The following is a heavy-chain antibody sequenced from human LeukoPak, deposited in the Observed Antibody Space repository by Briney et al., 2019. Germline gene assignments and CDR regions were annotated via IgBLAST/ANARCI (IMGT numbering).Heavy chain of an antibody. J-gene: IGHJ4*02. CDR1: GYTFTSYG. CDR3: ARTSGSNSGDDY. Sequence: ASVKVSCKASGYTFTSYGISWVRQAPGQGLEWMGWISAYNGNTNYARKLHGRVTMTKDTSTSTAYMELRSLTSDDTAVYYCARTSGSNSGDDYWGQGTLVTVSS. CDR2: ISAYNGNT. V-gene: IGHV1-18*01. D-gene: IGHD1-26*01.